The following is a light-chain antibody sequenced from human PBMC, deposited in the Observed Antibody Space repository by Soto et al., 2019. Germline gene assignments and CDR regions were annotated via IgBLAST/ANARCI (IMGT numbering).Light chain of an antibody. J-gene: IGKJ1*01. CDR1: QSVSSSY. CDR2: GAS. V-gene: IGKV3-20*01. Sequence: EIVLTQSPGTLSLSPGERATLSCRASQSVSSSYLAWYQQKPGQSPRLLIFGASSRATGTPDRFSGSGSGTDFTLTISRLEREDFAVYYCQQYDTSPRTFGQGTKVEIK. CDR3: QQYDTSPRT.